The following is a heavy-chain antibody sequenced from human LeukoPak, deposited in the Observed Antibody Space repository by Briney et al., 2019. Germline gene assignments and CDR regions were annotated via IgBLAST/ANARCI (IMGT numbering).Heavy chain of an antibody. J-gene: IGHJ4*02. V-gene: IGHV4-38-2*01. CDR2: SYHSGST. CDR3: ARGYSSRWYFDY. CDR1: GYSISSGYY. Sequence: SETLSLTCAVSGYSISSGYYWGWIRQPPGKGLEWIGSSYHSGSTYYNPSLKSRVTISVDTSKNQFSLKLGSVTAADTAVYYCARGYSSRWYFDYWGQGALVTVSS. D-gene: IGHD5-18*01.